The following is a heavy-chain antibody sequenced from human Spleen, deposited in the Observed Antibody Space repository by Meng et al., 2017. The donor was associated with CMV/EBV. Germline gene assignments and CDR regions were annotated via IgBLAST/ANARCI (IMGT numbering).Heavy chain of an antibody. Sequence: GESLKISCAASGFTFSSYEMNWVRQAPGKGLEWVAFISFDGRKKYYADSVKGRFTISRDNSKNTLYLQMNSLRAEDTAVYYCAKAITGTTRVHAFDIWGQGTMVTVSS. D-gene: IGHD1-7*01. CDR3: AKAITGTTRVHAFDI. CDR1: GFTFSSYE. J-gene: IGHJ3*02. V-gene: IGHV3-30*04. CDR2: ISFDGRKK.